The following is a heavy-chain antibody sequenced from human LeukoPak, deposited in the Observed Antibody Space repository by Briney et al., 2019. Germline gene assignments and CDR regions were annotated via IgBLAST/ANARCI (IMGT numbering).Heavy chain of an antibody. D-gene: IGHD3-3*01. Sequence: ASVKVSCKASGYTFTGYYMHWVRQAPGQGLEWMGWINPNSGGTNYAQKFQGRVTTTRNTSISTAYMELSSLRSEDTAVYYCARVGGDFWSGSYYYYYGMDVWGQGTTVTVSS. J-gene: IGHJ6*02. CDR3: ARVGGDFWSGSYYYYYGMDV. CDR2: INPNSGGT. CDR1: GYTFTGYY. V-gene: IGHV1-2*02.